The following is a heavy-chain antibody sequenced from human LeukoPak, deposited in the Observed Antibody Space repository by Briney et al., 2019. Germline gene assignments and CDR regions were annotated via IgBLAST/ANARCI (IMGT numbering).Heavy chain of an antibody. CDR1: GYTLTELS. CDR2: FDPEDGET. V-gene: IGHV1-24*01. D-gene: IGHD3-22*01. Sequence: GASVKVSCKVSGYTLTELSMHWVRQAPGKGPEWMGGFDPEDGETIYAQKFQGRVTMTEDTSTDTAYMELSSLRSEDTAVYYCATYYYDSSGYYPDYWGQGTLVTVSS. CDR3: ATYYYDSSGYYPDY. J-gene: IGHJ4*02.